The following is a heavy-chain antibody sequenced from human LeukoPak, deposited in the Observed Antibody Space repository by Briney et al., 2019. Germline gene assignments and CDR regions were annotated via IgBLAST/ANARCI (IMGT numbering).Heavy chain of an antibody. Sequence: SETLSLTCAVYGGSFSGYYWSWTRQPPGKGLEWIGEINHSGSTNYNPSLKSRVTISVDTSKNQFSLKLSSVTAADTAVYYCARGGDYYYGMDVWGQGTTVTVSS. D-gene: IGHD1-26*01. J-gene: IGHJ6*02. CDR1: GGSFSGYY. V-gene: IGHV4-34*01. CDR3: ARGGDYYYGMDV. CDR2: INHSGST.